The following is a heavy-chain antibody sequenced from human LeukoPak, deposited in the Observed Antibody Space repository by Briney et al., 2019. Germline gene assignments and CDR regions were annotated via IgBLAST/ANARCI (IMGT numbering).Heavy chain of an antibody. Sequence: SVKVSCKASGYTFTGYYMHWVRQAPGQGLEWMGGIIPIFGTANYAQKFQGRVTITTDESTSTAYMELSSLRSEDTAVYYCASNSGSYHYYFDYWGQGTLVTVSS. V-gene: IGHV1-69*05. CDR3: ASNSGSYHYYFDY. J-gene: IGHJ4*02. CDR1: GYTFTGYY. CDR2: IIPIFGTA. D-gene: IGHD1-26*01.